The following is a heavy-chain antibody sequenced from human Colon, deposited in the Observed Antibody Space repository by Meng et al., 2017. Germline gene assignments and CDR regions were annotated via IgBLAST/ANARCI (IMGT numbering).Heavy chain of an antibody. Sequence: QGQVQESGPGLVRPSETLSLICAVSGASVRSPDHQWGWVRQPPGKGLEWIGYARIDYANTNYNPSLKSRVNVSLDTSKNQFSLNVRSVTAADTAVYYCARDYWGSLDFWGQGILVTVSS. CDR1: GASVRSPDHQ. CDR3: ARDYWGSLDF. J-gene: IGHJ4*02. CDR2: ARIDYANT. D-gene: IGHD3-16*01. V-gene: IGHV4-61*08.